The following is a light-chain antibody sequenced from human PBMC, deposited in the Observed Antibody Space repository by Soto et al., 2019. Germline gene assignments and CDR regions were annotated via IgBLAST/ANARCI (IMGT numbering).Light chain of an antibody. Sequence: VLTQSPATLPLSPGETATLSCRASQSVSGYIAWYQQKPGQAPRLLIYDASNRDTGIPARFSGSGSGTDFTLTISSLEPEDFAVYYCQQSSNWPLTFGPGTKVDI. V-gene: IGKV3-11*01. CDR2: DAS. CDR1: QSVSGY. J-gene: IGKJ3*01. CDR3: QQSSNWPLT.